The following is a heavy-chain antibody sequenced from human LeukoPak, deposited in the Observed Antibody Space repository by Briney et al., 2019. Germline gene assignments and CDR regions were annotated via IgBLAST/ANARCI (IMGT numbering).Heavy chain of an antibody. Sequence: SETLSLTCTVSGGSISPFYWSWIRQPPGKGLEWIGYIYYSGSSNYNPSLKSRVTISVDTSKNQFSLKLSSVTAADTAVYYCARPTSMNWFDPWGQGTLVTVSS. V-gene: IGHV4-59*08. J-gene: IGHJ5*02. CDR3: ARPTSMNWFDP. CDR2: IYYSGSS. CDR1: GGSISPFY.